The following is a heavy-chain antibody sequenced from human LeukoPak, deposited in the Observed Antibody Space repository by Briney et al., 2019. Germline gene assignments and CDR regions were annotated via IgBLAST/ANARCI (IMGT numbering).Heavy chain of an antibody. CDR3: ARDQYWEYSTDDAFDI. D-gene: IGHD6-6*01. V-gene: IGHV3-48*01. J-gene: IGHJ3*02. CDR1: GFTFSSYS. CDR2: ISSSSSTI. Sequence: PGGSLRLSCAASGFTFSSYSMNWVRQAPGKGLEWVSYISSSSSTIYYADSVKGRFTISRDNAKNSLYLQMNSLRAEDTAVYYCARDQYWEYSTDDAFDIWGQGTMVTVSS.